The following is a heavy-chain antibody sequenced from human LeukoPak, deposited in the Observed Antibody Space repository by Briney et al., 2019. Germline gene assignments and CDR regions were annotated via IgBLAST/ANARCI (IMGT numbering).Heavy chain of an antibody. CDR2: ISGSGDNT. Sequence: PGGTLRLSCAASGFTFSSYGMSWVRQAPGKGLEWVSAISGSGDNTYYADSVKGRFTISRDNSKNTLYLQMDSLRAEGTALYYCAKVYYGSGRPEYWGQGTLVTVSS. CDR3: AKVYYGSGRPEY. D-gene: IGHD3-10*01. J-gene: IGHJ4*02. CDR1: GFTFSSYG. V-gene: IGHV3-23*01.